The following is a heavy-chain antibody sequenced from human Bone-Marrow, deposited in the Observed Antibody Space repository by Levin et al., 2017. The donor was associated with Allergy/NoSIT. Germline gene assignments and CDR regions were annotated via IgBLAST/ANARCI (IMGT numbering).Heavy chain of an antibody. Sequence: GGSLRLSCAASGFTFSDYYMSWIRQAPGKGLEWVSYISSSGSTIYYADSVKGRFTISRDNAKNSLYLQMNSLRAEDTAVYYCARDIGDFWSGYPFNYYYYYGMDVWGQGTTVTVSS. D-gene: IGHD3-3*01. CDR1: GFTFSDYY. J-gene: IGHJ6*02. CDR2: ISSSGSTI. V-gene: IGHV3-11*01. CDR3: ARDIGDFWSGYPFNYYYYYGMDV.